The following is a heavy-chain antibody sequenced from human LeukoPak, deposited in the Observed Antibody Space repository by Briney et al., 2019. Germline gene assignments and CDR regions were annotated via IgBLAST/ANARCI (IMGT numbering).Heavy chain of an antibody. CDR2: INPNSGGT. CDR1: GYTSTGYY. D-gene: IGHD2-2*01. J-gene: IGHJ6*03. Sequence: GASVKVSCKASGYTSTGYYMHWVRQAPGQGLEWMGWINPNSGGTNYAQKFQGRVTMTRDTSISTAYMELSRLRSDDTAVYYCAREVVPAATYMDVWGKGTTVTISS. V-gene: IGHV1-2*02. CDR3: AREVVPAATYMDV.